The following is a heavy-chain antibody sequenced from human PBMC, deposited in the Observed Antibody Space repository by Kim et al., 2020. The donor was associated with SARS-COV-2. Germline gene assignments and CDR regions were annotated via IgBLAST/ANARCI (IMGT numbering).Heavy chain of an antibody. CDR1: GFTFSSYS. Sequence: GGSLRLSCAASGFTFSSYSMNWVRQAPGKGLEWVSYISSSSSTIYYADSVKGRFTISRDNAKNSLYLQMNSLRDEDTAVYYCARDNTDNTQWLVPPSYYYYYGMDVWGQGTTVTVSS. V-gene: IGHV3-48*02. CDR2: ISSSSSTI. D-gene: IGHD6-19*01. CDR3: ARDNTDNTQWLVPPSYYYYYGMDV. J-gene: IGHJ6*02.